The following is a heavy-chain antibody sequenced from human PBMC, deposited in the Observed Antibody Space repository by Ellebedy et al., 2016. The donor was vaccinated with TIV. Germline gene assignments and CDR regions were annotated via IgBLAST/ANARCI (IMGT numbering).Heavy chain of an antibody. CDR2: TSYDDSVQ. Sequence: GESLKISCAASGFSFTKHGMHWVRQAPGKGLEWVSLTSYDDSVQYYADSVKGRFPISRDNSKNTLYLQMSSLRPDDTALYFCARGRYLSRHSLDVWGQGTTVTVSS. CDR3: ARGRYLSRHSLDV. V-gene: IGHV3-30*19. CDR1: GFSFTKHG. D-gene: IGHD2-21*01. J-gene: IGHJ6*02.